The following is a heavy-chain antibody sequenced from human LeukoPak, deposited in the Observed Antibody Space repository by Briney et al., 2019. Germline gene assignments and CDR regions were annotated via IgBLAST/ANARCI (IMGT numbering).Heavy chain of an antibody. CDR3: AGEVLVCSGGSCFDY. V-gene: IGHV1-2*02. J-gene: IGHJ4*02. CDR1: GYTFTGYY. D-gene: IGHD2-15*01. Sequence: ASVKVSCKASGYTFTGYYMHWVRQAPGQGLEWMGWINPNSGGTNYAQKFQGRVTMTRDTSISTAYMELSRLRSDDTAVYYCAGEVLVCSGGSCFDYWGQGTLVTVSS. CDR2: INPNSGGT.